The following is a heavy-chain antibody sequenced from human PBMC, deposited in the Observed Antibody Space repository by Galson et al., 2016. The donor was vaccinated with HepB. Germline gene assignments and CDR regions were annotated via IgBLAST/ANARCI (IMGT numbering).Heavy chain of an antibody. D-gene: IGHD3-22*01. J-gene: IGHJ4*02. CDR3: ARTYYYDSRYYFDY. CDR2: INESGST. V-gene: IGHV4-34*01. CDR1: GGSFSGFY. Sequence: ETLSLTCAVSGGSFSGFYWSWIRQPPGKGLEWIGEINESGSTNYNASLKSRVTIAIDTSNNQFSLKLSSVTAADTAVYYCARTYYYDSRYYFDYWGPGTLVTVSS.